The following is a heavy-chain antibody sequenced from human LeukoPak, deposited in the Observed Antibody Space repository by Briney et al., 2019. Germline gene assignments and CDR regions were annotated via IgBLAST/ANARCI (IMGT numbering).Heavy chain of an antibody. CDR3: GKDPNGDYVGAFDM. CDR1: GFTFTNYA. J-gene: IGHJ3*02. D-gene: IGHD4-17*01. CDR2: ISGSGGST. Sequence: GGSLRLSCVASGFTFTNYAMIWVRQAPGKGLEWVSAISGSGGSTYYADSVKGRFTISRDNSKNTLFLQVNSLRAEDTAVYYCGKDPNGDYVGAFDMWGQGTMVTVSP. V-gene: IGHV3-23*01.